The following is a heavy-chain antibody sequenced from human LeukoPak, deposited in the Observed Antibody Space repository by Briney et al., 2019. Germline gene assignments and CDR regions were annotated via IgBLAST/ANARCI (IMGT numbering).Heavy chain of an antibody. CDR3: ARGFQSGYLHLGFDY. CDR1: GYTFTSYG. V-gene: IGHV1-18*01. D-gene: IGHD5-12*01. CDR2: ISAYNGNT. Sequence: GASVTVSFKASGYTFTSYGISWVRQAPGQGVEGMGWISAYNGNTNYAQKLQGRVTMTTDTSTSTAYMELSRLRSDDTAVYYCARGFQSGYLHLGFDYWGQGTLATVSS. J-gene: IGHJ4*02.